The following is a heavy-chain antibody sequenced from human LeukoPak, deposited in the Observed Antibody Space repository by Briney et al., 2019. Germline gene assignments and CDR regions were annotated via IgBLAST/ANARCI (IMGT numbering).Heavy chain of an antibody. CDR2: ISGSGGST. Sequence: GSLRLSCLASGFSFNSYTMNWVREAPGKGLEWVSAISGSGGSTYYADSVKGRFTISRDNSKNTLYLQMNSLRAEDTAVYYCAKCSSTSCYAGFDYWGQGTLVTVSS. J-gene: IGHJ4*02. V-gene: IGHV3-23*01. CDR3: AKCSSTSCYAGFDY. D-gene: IGHD2-2*01. CDR1: GFSFNSYT.